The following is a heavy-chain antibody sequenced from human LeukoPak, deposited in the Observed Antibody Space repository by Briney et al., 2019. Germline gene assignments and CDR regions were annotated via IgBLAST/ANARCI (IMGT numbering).Heavy chain of an antibody. D-gene: IGHD6-13*01. Sequence: SETLSLTRTVSGGSISSYYWSWIRQPAGKGLEWIGRIYTSGSTNYNPSLKSRVTMSVDTSKNQFSLKLSSVTAADTAVYYCARGGGVGKGIYYFDYWGQGTLVTVSS. CDR2: IYTSGST. J-gene: IGHJ4*02. V-gene: IGHV4-4*07. CDR1: GGSISSYY. CDR3: ARGGGVGKGIYYFDY.